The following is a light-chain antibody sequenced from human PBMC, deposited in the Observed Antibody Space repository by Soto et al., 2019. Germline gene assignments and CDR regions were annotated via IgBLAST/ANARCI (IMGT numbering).Light chain of an antibody. Sequence: EIVLTQSPCTLSLSPGGRATLSCRASQSFTSRSLAWYQQKPGLAPRLLISGTSNRAAGIPDRFSGSGSGTDFTLTISRLEPEDFAVYYCQQYDSSPRTFGQGTKVDIK. CDR2: GTS. V-gene: IGKV3-20*01. CDR1: QSFTSRS. CDR3: QQYDSSPRT. J-gene: IGKJ1*01.